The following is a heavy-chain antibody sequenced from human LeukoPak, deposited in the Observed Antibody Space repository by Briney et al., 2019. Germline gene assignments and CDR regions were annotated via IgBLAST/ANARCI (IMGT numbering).Heavy chain of an antibody. V-gene: IGHV1-2*02. J-gene: IGHJ4*02. D-gene: IGHD2-15*01. CDR1: GYTFTGYY. CDR2: INPNSGGT. CDR3: ARDPAADVVVVAATPINKDY. Sequence: ASVKVSCKASGYTFTGYYMHWVRQAPGQGLEWMGWINPNSGGTNYAQKFQGRVTMTRDTSISTAYMELSSLRSDDTGVYYCARDPAADVVVVAATPINKDYWGQGTLVTVSS.